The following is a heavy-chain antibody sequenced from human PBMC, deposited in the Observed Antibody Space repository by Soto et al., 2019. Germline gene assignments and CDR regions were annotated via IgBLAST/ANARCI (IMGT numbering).Heavy chain of an antibody. CDR3: ARGRGYSSGWSVRDYYYYGMDV. D-gene: IGHD6-19*01. J-gene: IGHJ6*02. CDR2: TYYRSKWYN. Sequence: QVQLQQSGPGLVKPSQTLSLTCAISGDSVSSNSAAWNWIRQSPSRGLEWLGRTYYRSKWYNDYAVSVKSRITINPDTSQNQFSLQLNSVTPEDTAVYYCARGRGYSSGWSVRDYYYYGMDVWGQGTTVTVSS. V-gene: IGHV6-1*01. CDR1: GDSVSSNSAA.